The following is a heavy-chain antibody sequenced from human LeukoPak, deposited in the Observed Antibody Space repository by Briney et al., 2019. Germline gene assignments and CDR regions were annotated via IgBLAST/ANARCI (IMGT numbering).Heavy chain of an antibody. CDR3: ARDEDSRGYFDY. D-gene: IGHD3-22*01. CDR1: GFTFSSYS. Sequence: GGSLRLSCAASGFTFSSYSMNWVRQAPGKGLEWVSSISSSSSYIYYADSVKGRFTISRDNAKNSLYLQMNSLRAEDTAVYYCARDEDSRGYFDYWGQGTLVTVSS. V-gene: IGHV3-21*01. CDR2: ISSSSSYI. J-gene: IGHJ4*02.